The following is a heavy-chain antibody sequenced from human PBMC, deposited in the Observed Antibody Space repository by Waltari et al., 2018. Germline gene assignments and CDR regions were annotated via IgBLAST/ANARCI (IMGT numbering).Heavy chain of an antibody. Sequence: QVQLQESGPGLVKPSETLSLTCAVSGYAISSGSYWGWMRQPPGKGLEWIGSINHSGNTYYNPSLKSRVTISVDTSKNQFSLNLSSVTAADTAVYYCARVAGPCDYWGQGTLVTVSS. J-gene: IGHJ4*02. CDR1: GYAISSGSY. CDR2: INHSGNT. D-gene: IGHD6-19*01. CDR3: ARVAGPCDY. V-gene: IGHV4-38-2*01.